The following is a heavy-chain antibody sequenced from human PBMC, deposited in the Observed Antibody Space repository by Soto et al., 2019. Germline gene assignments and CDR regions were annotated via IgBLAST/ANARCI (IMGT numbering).Heavy chain of an antibody. CDR3: AKAQVYDSSGYSYYLDY. J-gene: IGHJ4*02. CDR2: ISYDGSNK. V-gene: IGHV3-30*18. Sequence: QVQLVESGGGVVQPGRSLRLSCAASGFTFSSYGMHWVRQAPGKGLEWVAVISYDGSNKYYADSVKGRFTISRDNSKNTLYLQMNSLRAEDTAVYYCAKAQVYDSSGYSYYLDYWGQGTLVTVSS. CDR1: GFTFSSYG. D-gene: IGHD3-22*01.